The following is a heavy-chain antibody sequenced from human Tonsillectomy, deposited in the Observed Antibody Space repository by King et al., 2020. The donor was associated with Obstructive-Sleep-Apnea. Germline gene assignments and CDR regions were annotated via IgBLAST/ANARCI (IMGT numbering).Heavy chain of an antibody. CDR2: INSDVSGT. V-gene: IGHV3-74*01. CDR3: ARGGSGSYSPPTDH. CDR1: GFTFSSYW. J-gene: IGHJ4*02. Sequence: VQLVESGGGLVQPGGSLRLSCAASGFTFSSYWMHWGRQAPGKGLVWVSHINSDVSGTTYADSVKGRFTISRDNAKNTLYLQMNSLRAEDTAVYYCARGGSGSYSPPTDHWGQGTLVTVSS. D-gene: IGHD1-26*01.